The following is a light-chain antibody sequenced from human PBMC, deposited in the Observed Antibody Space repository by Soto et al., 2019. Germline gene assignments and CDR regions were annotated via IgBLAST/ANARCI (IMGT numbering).Light chain of an antibody. CDR2: AAS. CDR1: QSISNY. Sequence: DIQMTQTPSSLSASVGDRVTITCRASQSISNYLNWYQQKPGEAPKLLIYAASSLQSEVPSSGVPSRFSGSGSGTDFPLTISGLQPEDSATYYCQQRYRAWTVGQGTKV. V-gene: IGKV1-39*01. J-gene: IGKJ1*01. CDR3: QQRYRAWT.